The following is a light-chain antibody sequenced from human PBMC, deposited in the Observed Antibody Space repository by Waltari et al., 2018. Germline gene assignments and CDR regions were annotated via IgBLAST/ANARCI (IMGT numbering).Light chain of an antibody. J-gene: IGLJ3*02. V-gene: IGLV2-23*02. CDR2: EVI. Sequence: QSALTQPASVSGSPGQSITISCTGTSSDVGFYNLVSWYQQHPDEAPKLVVYEVIERPSGVSNRFSGSKSGNTASLTISGLQAEDEADYYCCSYAGRNIWVFGGGTKLTVV. CDR1: SSDVGFYNL. CDR3: CSYAGRNIWV.